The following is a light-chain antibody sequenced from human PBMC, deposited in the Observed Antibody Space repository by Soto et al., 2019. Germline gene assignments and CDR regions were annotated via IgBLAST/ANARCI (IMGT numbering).Light chain of an antibody. CDR3: QQVNSYPLT. CDR2: AAS. V-gene: IGKV1-9*01. CDR1: QGISSN. Sequence: DIQLTQSPSFLSASLGDRVTITSRASQGISSNLAWYQQEPGKAPKLLIFAASTLQSGVPSRFSGSGSGTEFTLTLSSLQPEDFASYSCQQVNSYPLTFGGRTKVEIK. J-gene: IGKJ4*01.